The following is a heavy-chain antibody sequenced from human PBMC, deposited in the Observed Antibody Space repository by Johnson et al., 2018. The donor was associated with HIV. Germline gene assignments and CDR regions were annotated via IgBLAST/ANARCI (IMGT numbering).Heavy chain of an antibody. Sequence: VQLMESGGGLVQPGRSLRLSCTASGFTFSDYYMSWIRQAPGKGLEWVSYISSSGSTIYYADAVKGRFTISRDNDKTTLYLQTNSLRAEDTAVYYCASVYYDILTGYYYDAFDMWGQGTVVTVSS. D-gene: IGHD3-9*01. CDR2: ISSSGSTI. J-gene: IGHJ3*02. V-gene: IGHV3-11*04. CDR1: GFTFSDYY. CDR3: ASVYYDILTGYYYDAFDM.